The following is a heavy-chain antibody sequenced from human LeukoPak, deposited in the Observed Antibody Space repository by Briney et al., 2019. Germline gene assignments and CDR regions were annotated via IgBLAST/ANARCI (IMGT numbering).Heavy chain of an antibody. Sequence: SGGSLRLSCAASGFTFSSYAMHWVRQAPGKGLEWVAVISYDGSNKYYADSVKGRFTISRDNSKNTLYLQMNSLRAEDTAVYYCARETATDDYGDARSYYFDYWGQGTLVTVSS. CDR1: GFTFSSYA. V-gene: IGHV3-30-3*01. CDR2: ISYDGSNK. D-gene: IGHD4-17*01. J-gene: IGHJ4*02. CDR3: ARETATDDYGDARSYYFDY.